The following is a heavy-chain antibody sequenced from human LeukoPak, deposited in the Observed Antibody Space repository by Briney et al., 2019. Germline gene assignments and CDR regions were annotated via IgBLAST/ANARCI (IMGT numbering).Heavy chain of an antibody. Sequence: PSETLSLTCTVSGGSISSSSYYWGWIRQPPGKGLEWIGSIYYSGSTYYNPSLKSRVTISVDTSKNQFSLKLSSVTAADTAVYYCARQAEYYYDSSGYYRLPPDYWGQGTLVTVSS. CDR3: ARQAEYYYDSSGYYRLPPDY. CDR1: GGSISSSSYY. J-gene: IGHJ4*02. CDR2: IYYSGST. V-gene: IGHV4-39*01. D-gene: IGHD3-22*01.